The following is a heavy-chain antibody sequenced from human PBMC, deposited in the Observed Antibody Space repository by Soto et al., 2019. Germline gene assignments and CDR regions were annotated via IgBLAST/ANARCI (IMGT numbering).Heavy chain of an antibody. D-gene: IGHD5-12*01. CDR3: ARVRMATVFDY. CDR1: GASISSGGYS. V-gene: IGHV4-30-2*01. J-gene: IGHJ4*02. Sequence: TLYLTCAVSGASISSGGYSWSWIRQPPGKGLEWIGYIYHSGSTYYNPSLKSRVTISVDRSKNQFSLKLSSVTAADTAVYYCARVRMATVFDYWGQGTLVTVSS. CDR2: IYHSGST.